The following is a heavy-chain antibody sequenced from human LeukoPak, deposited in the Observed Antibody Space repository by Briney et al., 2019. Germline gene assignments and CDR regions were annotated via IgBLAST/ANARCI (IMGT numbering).Heavy chain of an antibody. Sequence: GGSLRLSWAASGFTFSTYGMSWVRQAPGRGLEWVSAISGDDVSTYYADSVKGRFTISRDNSKNTLYLQINSLRAEDTAVYYCAKGPYSYTSGRLHPHYMDVWGKGTTITVSS. J-gene: IGHJ6*03. CDR3: AKGPYSYTSGRLHPHYMDV. D-gene: IGHD3-22*01. V-gene: IGHV3-23*01. CDR1: GFTFSTYG. CDR2: ISGDDVST.